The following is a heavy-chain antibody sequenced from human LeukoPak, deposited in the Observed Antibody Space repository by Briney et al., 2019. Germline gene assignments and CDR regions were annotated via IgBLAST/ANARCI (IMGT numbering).Heavy chain of an antibody. CDR3: ARRDVRGIAAAGPTPEYYFDY. CDR1: GFTFSTSS. D-gene: IGHD6-13*01. J-gene: IGHJ4*02. Sequence: GGSLRLSCAASGFTFSTSSMNWVRQAPGKGLEWVSYISSSASTIYYADSVKGRFTVSRVNAKNSLYLQMNSLRDEDTAVYYCARRDVRGIAAAGPTPEYYFDYWGQGTLVTVSS. V-gene: IGHV3-48*02. CDR2: ISSSASTI.